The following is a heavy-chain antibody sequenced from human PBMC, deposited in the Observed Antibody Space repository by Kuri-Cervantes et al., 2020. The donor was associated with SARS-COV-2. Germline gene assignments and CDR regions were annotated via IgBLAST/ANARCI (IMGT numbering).Heavy chain of an antibody. Sequence: ESLKISCTVSGGSINNYYWSWIRQPPGKGLEWVGSIYYSARTNYNPSLKSRVTMSVDTSKNQFSLKLSSVTAADTAVYYCARHALIAAAGRYFDYWGQGTLVTVSS. V-gene: IGHV4-59*08. D-gene: IGHD6-13*01. CDR1: GGSINNYY. CDR3: ARHALIAAAGRYFDY. CDR2: IYYSART. J-gene: IGHJ4*02.